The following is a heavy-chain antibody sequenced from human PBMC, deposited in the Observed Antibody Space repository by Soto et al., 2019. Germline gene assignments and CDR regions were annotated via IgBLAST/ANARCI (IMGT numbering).Heavy chain of an antibody. CDR1: GGTFSSYA. V-gene: IGHV1-69*06. D-gene: IGHD3-22*01. J-gene: IGHJ6*02. Sequence: SVKVSCKASGGTFSSYAISWVRQAPGQGLEWMGGIIPIFGTANYAQKFQGRVTITADKSTGTAYMELSSLRSEDTAVYYCARERSITMIRYYYYYGMDVWGQGTTVTVSS. CDR2: IIPIFGTA. CDR3: ARERSITMIRYYYYYGMDV.